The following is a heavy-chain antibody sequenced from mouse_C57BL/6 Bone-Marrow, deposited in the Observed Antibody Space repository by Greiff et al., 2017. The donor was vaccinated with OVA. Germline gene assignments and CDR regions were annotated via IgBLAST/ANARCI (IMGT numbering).Heavy chain of an antibody. CDR2: IYPGSGST. V-gene: IGHV1-55*01. CDR3: ASNYCSSACYAMDY. Sequence: QVQLQQPGAELVKPGASVKMSCKASGYTFTSYWITWVKQRPGQGLEWIGDIYPGSGSTNYNEKFKSKATLTVDTSSSTAYMLLSILTSEDSAVYYCASNYCSSACYAMDYWGQGTSVTVSS. D-gene: IGHD1-1*01. J-gene: IGHJ4*01. CDR1: GYTFTSYW.